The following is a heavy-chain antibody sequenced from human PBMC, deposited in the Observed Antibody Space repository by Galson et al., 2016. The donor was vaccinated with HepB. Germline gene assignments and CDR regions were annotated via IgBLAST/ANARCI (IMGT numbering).Heavy chain of an antibody. V-gene: IGHV3-48*02. CDR3: ARRGIYCGSTSCYADY. CDR2: ISSSSSTI. Sequence: SLRLSCAASGFTFSSYSMNWVRQAPGKGLVWVSYISSSSSTIYYADSVKGRFTISRDNAKNSLYLQMNSLRDEDTAVYYCARRGIYCGSTSCYADYWGQGTLVTVSS. CDR1: GFTFSSYS. J-gene: IGHJ4*02. D-gene: IGHD2-2*01.